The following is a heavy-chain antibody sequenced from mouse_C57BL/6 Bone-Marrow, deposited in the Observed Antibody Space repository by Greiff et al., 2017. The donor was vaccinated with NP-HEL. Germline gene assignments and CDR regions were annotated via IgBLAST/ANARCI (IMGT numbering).Heavy chain of an antibody. V-gene: IGHV5-15*04. D-gene: IGHD1-1*01. Sequence: EVKLMESGGGLVQPGGSLKLSCAASGFTFSDYGMAWVRQAPRKGPEWVAFISNLAYSIYYADTVTGRFTISRENAKNTLYLEMSSLRSEDTAMYYCARRITTVVAPGYFDVWGTGTTVTVSS. J-gene: IGHJ1*03. CDR1: GFTFSDYG. CDR2: ISNLAYSI. CDR3: ARRITTVVAPGYFDV.